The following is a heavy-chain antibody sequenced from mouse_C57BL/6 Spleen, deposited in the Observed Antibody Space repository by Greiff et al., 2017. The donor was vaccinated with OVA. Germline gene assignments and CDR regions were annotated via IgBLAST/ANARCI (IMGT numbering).Heavy chain of an antibody. Sequence: QVQLQQPGAELVRPGTSVKLSCKASGYTFTGYWMHWVKQRPGQGLEWIGVIDPSDSYTNYNQKFKGKATLTVDTSSSTAYMQLSSLTSEDSAVYYCARSHQDYWGQGTTLTVSS. CDR1: GYTFTGYW. CDR3: ARSHQDY. J-gene: IGHJ2*01. CDR2: IDPSDSYT. V-gene: IGHV1-59*01.